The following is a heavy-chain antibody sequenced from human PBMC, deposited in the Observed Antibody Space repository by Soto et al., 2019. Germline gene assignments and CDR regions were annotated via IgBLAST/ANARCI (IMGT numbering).Heavy chain of an antibody. CDR1: GYTFTSYD. J-gene: IGHJ5*02. CDR3: ARERSAAGTGWFDP. D-gene: IGHD6-13*01. CDR2: MNPNSGNT. Sequence: QVQLVQSGAEVKKPGASVKVSCKASGYTFTSYDINWVRQATGQGLEWMGWMNPNSGNTGYAQKFQGRVTMTRNTSISTAYMELSSLRSEDTAVHYCARERSAAGTGWFDPWGRGTLVTVSS. V-gene: IGHV1-8*01.